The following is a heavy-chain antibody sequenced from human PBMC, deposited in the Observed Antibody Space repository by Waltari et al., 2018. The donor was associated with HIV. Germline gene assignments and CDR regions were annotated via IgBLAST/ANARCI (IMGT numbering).Heavy chain of an antibody. J-gene: IGHJ5*02. D-gene: IGHD2-15*01. V-gene: IGHV1-18*01. CDR3: ARDHRDVSGVSGFGP. Sequence: QDQLVQSGGEVKKSGASVKVSCKASGYTFTSHGITWVRQAPGQGLEWKGWSRGNSGNRKFAQKYQYRVTSSIEKSTSTAYMDLRSLRSCDTAVYYCARDHRDVSGVSGFGPWGQGTQVTVSP. CDR2: SRGNSGNR. CDR1: GYTFTSHG.